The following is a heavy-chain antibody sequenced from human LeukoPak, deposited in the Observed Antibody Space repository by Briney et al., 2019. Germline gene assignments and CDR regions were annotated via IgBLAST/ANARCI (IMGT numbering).Heavy chain of an antibody. CDR3: ARGLLYVSAANNWFDP. Sequence: SETLSLTCAVYGGSFSGYYWSWIRQPPGKGLEWIGEINHGGSTNYNPSLKSRVTISVDTSKNQFSLKLSSVTAADTAVYYCARGLLYVSAANNWFDPWGQGTLVTASS. V-gene: IGHV4-34*01. CDR1: GGSFSGYY. J-gene: IGHJ5*02. CDR2: INHGGST. D-gene: IGHD2-8*01.